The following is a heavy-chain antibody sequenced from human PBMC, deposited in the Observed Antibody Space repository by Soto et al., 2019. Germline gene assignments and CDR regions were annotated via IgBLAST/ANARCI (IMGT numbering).Heavy chain of an antibody. D-gene: IGHD5-12*01. Sequence: QVQLVQSGAEVKKPGSSVKVSCKASGGTFSSYAISWVRQAPGQGLEWMGGIIPIFGTANYAQKFQGRVTITADESTSTAHMELSSLRSEDTAVYYCARWGGRDGYNYVDYWGQGTLVTVSS. J-gene: IGHJ4*02. CDR3: ARWGGRDGYNYVDY. CDR2: IIPIFGTA. CDR1: GGTFSSYA. V-gene: IGHV1-69*01.